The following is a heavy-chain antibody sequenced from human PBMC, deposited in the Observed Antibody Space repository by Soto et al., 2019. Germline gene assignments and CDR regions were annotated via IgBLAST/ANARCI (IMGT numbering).Heavy chain of an antibody. CDR2: IYSGGRT. CDR3: ARHGIPLWLPYMDV. D-gene: IGHD5-18*01. J-gene: IGHJ6*03. V-gene: IGHV3-66*04. CDR1: GFTVSSNY. Sequence: GGSLRLSCAASGFTVSSNYMSWVRQAPGKGLEWVSVIYSGGRTYYAESVKGRFTISRDNSKNTLYLQMNSLRAEDTAVYYCARHGIPLWLPYMDVWGKGTTVTVSS.